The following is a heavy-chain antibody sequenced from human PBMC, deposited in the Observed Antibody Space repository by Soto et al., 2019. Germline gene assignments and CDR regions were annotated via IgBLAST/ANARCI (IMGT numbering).Heavy chain of an antibody. J-gene: IGHJ4*02. V-gene: IGHV2-5*01. Sequence: QITLKESGPTLVKPTQTLTLTCTFSGFSLTTSGVAVGWIRQPPGKALEWLALISGSDDKRYRPSLNSRLTITKDTSKNQVVLTMTNMDPVDTATYSCAHSQPALLAFDYWGQGTLVTVSS. D-gene: IGHD2-2*01. CDR2: ISGSDDK. CDR1: GFSLTTSGVA. CDR3: AHSQPALLAFDY.